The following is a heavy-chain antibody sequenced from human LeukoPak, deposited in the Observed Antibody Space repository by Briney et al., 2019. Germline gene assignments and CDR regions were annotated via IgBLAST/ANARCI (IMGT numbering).Heavy chain of an antibody. CDR3: ARGDILTSSSIDP. D-gene: IGHD3-9*01. CDR1: GGTFSSYA. Sequence: SVKVSCKASGGTFSSYAISWVRQAPGQGLEWMGGIIPIFGTANYAQKFQGRVTITTDESTSTAYMELSSLRSEDTAVYYCARGDILTSSSIDPWGQGTLVTVSS. J-gene: IGHJ5*02. V-gene: IGHV1-69*05. CDR2: IIPIFGTA.